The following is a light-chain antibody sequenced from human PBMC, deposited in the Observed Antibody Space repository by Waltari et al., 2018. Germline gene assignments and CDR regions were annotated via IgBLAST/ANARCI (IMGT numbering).Light chain of an antibody. CDR2: EGV. Sequence: QTALTQPASVSGSPGQSITISCPGATTNIGTYTFVSWYQQHPDKAPKLIIFEGVKRPSGVSNRFSGSKSGNTASLTISGLQTEDEADYYCCSYRGNSTFVFGGGTKLTVL. J-gene: IGLJ2*01. V-gene: IGLV2-23*03. CDR3: CSYRGNSTFV. CDR1: TTNIGTYTF.